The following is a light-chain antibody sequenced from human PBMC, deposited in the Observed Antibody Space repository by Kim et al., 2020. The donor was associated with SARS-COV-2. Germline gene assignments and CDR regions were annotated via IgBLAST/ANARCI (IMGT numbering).Light chain of an antibody. CDR1: RGNNP. CDR3: QTWGTGSPV. Sequence: LGASVKRTLSLGRGNNPISWHQQQPNKGPRYLMKLNPDGGHTKGDGIPDRFSGSSSGPDRFLIISGVQSDDEADYYCQTWGTGSPVFGGGTKLTVL. V-gene: IGLV4-69*01. CDR2: LNPDGGH. J-gene: IGLJ3*02.